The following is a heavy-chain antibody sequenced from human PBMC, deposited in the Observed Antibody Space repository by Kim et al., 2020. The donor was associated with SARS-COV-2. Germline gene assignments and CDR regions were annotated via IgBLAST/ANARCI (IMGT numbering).Heavy chain of an antibody. D-gene: IGHD3-10*01. Sequence: GGSLRLSCAASGFTFSSYSMNWVRQAPGKGLEWVSYISSSSSTIYYADSVKGRFTISRDNAKNSLYLQMNSLRDEDTAVYYCARDIARYGSGSYYNGLPYYYYYGMDVWGQGTTVTVSS. V-gene: IGHV3-48*02. CDR3: ARDIARYGSGSYYNGLPYYYYYGMDV. J-gene: IGHJ6*02. CDR1: GFTFSSYS. CDR2: ISSSSSTI.